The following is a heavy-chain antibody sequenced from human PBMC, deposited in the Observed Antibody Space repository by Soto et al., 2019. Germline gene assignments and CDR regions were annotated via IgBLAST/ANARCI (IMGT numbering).Heavy chain of an antibody. Sequence: EVQLVESGGGLVQPGGSLRLSCSASGFTFSSYAMHWVRQAPGKGLEYVSAISSNGGSTYYADSVKGRFTISRDNSKNTLYLQMSSLRAEDTAVYYCLRLGELSFDLFDPLGQGTLVTVSS. CDR3: LRLGELSFDLFDP. V-gene: IGHV3-64D*08. CDR2: ISSNGGST. J-gene: IGHJ5*02. D-gene: IGHD3-16*02. CDR1: GFTFSSYA.